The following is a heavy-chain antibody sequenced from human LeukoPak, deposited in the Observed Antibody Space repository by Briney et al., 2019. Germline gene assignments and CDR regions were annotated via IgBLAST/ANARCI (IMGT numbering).Heavy chain of an antibody. CDR1: GYTFTGYY. V-gene: IGHV1-2*02. Sequence: ASVKVSCKASGYTFTGYYMHWVRQAPGQGLEWMGWSNPNSGCTNYAQKFQGRVTMTRDTSISTDYMELSRLRSDDTAVYYCARAGSSWYVYFDYWGQGTLVTVSS. CDR3: ARAGSSWYVYFDY. CDR2: SNPNSGCT. J-gene: IGHJ4*02. D-gene: IGHD6-13*01.